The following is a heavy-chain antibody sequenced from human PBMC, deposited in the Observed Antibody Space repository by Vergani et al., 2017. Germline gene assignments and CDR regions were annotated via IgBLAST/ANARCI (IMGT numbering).Heavy chain of an antibody. CDR2: IRWNSGSI. D-gene: IGHD1-26*01. CDR1: GFTFDDYA. CDR3: AKAGRGGALYYYYYMDV. J-gene: IGHJ6*03. V-gene: IGHV3-9*01. Sequence: EVQLVESGGGLVQPGRSLRLSCAASGFTFDDYAMHWVRQAPGKGLEWVSGIRWNSGSIGYADSVKGRFTISRDNAKNSLYLQMNSLRAEDTALYYCAKAGRGGALYYYYYMDVWGKGTTVTVSS.